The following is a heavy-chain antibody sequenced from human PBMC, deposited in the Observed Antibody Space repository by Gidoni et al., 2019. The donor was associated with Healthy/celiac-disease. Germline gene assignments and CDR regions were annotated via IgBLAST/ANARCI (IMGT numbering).Heavy chain of an antibody. Sequence: EVQLLESGGGLVQPGGSLRLSCSASGFTFSSYAMHWVRQAPGKGLEYVSDISSNGGSTYYADSVKGRFTISRDNSKNTLYLQMSSLRAEDTAVYYCVKSITIFGVVVFDYWGQGTLVTVSS. CDR1: GFTFSSYA. V-gene: IGHV3-64D*06. J-gene: IGHJ4*02. D-gene: IGHD3-3*01. CDR2: ISSNGGST. CDR3: VKSITIFGVVVFDY.